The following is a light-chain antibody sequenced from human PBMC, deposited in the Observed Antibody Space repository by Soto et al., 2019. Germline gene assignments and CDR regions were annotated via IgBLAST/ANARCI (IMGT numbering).Light chain of an antibody. CDR2: GAS. CDR1: QSLSSSY. Sequence: EIVLTQSPATLSLSPGERATLSCGASQSLSSSYLAWYQQKPGQAPRLLIFGASTRATGIPDRFSGSGSGTDFTLTISRLEPEDFAVYYCQHYYTSYTTFGQGTKVDIK. CDR3: QHYYTSYTT. J-gene: IGKJ1*01. V-gene: IGKV3-20*01.